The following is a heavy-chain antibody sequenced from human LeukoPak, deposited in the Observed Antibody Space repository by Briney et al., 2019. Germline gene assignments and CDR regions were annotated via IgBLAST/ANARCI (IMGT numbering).Heavy chain of an antibody. CDR2: IWYDESNI. D-gene: IGHD1-1*01. J-gene: IGHJ4*02. Sequence: GRSLRLSCAASGFTLSSYDMHWVRQAPGKGLEWVALIWYDESNIYYADSVKGRFTISRDLSKNTVYLQMNSLGAEDTAVYYCASDYATTAHLDYWGQGTLVTVSS. CDR3: ASDYATTAHLDY. V-gene: IGHV3-33*01. CDR1: GFTLSSYD.